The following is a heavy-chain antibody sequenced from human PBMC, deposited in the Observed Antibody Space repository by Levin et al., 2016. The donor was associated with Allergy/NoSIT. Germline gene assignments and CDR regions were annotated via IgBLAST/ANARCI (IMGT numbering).Heavy chain of an antibody. CDR3: ARLIVGAITYYYYYMDV. CDR1: GFTFSSYS. D-gene: IGHD1-26*01. CDR2: ISSSSSYI. Sequence: GGSLRLSCAASGFTFSSYSMNWVRQAPGKGLEWVSSISSSSSYIYYADSVKGRFTISRDNAKNSLYLQMNSLRAEDTAVYYCARLIVGAITYYYYYMDVWGKGTTVTVSS. J-gene: IGHJ6*03. V-gene: IGHV3-21*01.